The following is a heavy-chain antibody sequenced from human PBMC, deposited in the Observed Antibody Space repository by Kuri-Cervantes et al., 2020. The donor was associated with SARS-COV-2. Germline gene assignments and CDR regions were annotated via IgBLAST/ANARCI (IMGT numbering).Heavy chain of an antibody. D-gene: IGHD2-8*01. CDR3: ARQEGVYCTNAPCRNFFDP. CDR1: GYTFTGYY. Sequence: SVKVSCKASGYTFTGYYMHWVRQAPGQGLEWMGGIIPIFGTANYAQRFQGRLTITAGRSTSTIYMQLSSLRSEDTAIYYCARQEGVYCTNAPCRNFFDPWGQGTLVTVSS. CDR2: IIPIFGTA. J-gene: IGHJ5*02. V-gene: IGHV1-69*06.